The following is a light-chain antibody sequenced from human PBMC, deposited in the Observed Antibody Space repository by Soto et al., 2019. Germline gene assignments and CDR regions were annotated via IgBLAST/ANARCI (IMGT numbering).Light chain of an antibody. Sequence: DIQMTQSPSTLSASVGDRVTITCRASQSISNWLAWYQQKPGQAPKLLIYRASSLESGVPSRFGGSGSGTEFTLTISSLPHDVFATYYWQQYNKYWTFGQGTKVEIK. J-gene: IGKJ1*01. CDR1: QSISNW. V-gene: IGKV1-5*03. CDR2: RAS. CDR3: QQYNKYWT.